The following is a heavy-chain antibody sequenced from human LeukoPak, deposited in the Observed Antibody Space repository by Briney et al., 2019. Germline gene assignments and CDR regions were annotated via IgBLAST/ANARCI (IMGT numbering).Heavy chain of an antibody. CDR3: ARGHGVDFDY. J-gene: IGHJ4*02. Sequence: SVKVSCKASGGTFSSYTISWVRQAPGQGLEWMGRIIPNLGIANYAQKFQGRVTITADKSTSTAYMELSSLRSEDTAVYYCARGHGVDFDYWGQGTPVTVSS. V-gene: IGHV1-69*02. D-gene: IGHD3-16*01. CDR2: IIPNLGIA. CDR1: GGTFSSYT.